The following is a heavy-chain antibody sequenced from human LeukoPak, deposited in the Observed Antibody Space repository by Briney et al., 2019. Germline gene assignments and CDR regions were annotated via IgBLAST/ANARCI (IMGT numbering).Heavy chain of an antibody. CDR1: EFTFSSYS. V-gene: IGHV3-21*01. CDR3: VRLRGSSDSSGYYYYYDY. J-gene: IGHJ4*02. Sequence: PGGSLRLSCAVSEFTFSSYSMNWVRQAPGKGLEWVAFIHSGATYIYYADSMKGRFTISRDDAKSSLYLQMNSLRAEDTAVYYCVRLRGSSDSSGYYYYYDYWGQGILVTVSS. D-gene: IGHD3-22*01. CDR2: IHSGATYI.